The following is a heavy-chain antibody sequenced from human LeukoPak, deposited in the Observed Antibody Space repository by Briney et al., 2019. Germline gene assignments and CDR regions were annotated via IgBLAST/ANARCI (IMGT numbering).Heavy chain of an antibody. CDR2: IYSGGST. CDR1: GFTFSTFA. Sequence: GGSLRLSCAASGFTFSTFAMIWVRQAPGKGLEWVSVIYSGGSTYYADSVRGRFTISRDNSKNTLYLQMNSLRAEDTAVYYCARGAYGSGSYGDNWFDPWGQGTLVTVSS. J-gene: IGHJ5*02. D-gene: IGHD3-10*01. CDR3: ARGAYGSGSYGDNWFDP. V-gene: IGHV3-66*01.